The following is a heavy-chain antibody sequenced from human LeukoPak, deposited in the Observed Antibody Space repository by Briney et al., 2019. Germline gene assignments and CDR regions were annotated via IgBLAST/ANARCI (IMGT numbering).Heavy chain of an antibody. V-gene: IGHV3-74*01. CDR3: ARSSMVRGVFDY. J-gene: IGHJ4*02. D-gene: IGHD3-10*01. CDR2: INTDGSTT. Sequence: RSGGSLRLSCAASGFTFSSYAMSWVRQAPGKGLEWVSHINTDGSTTSYADSVKGRFTISRENAKNSLYLQMNSLRAEDTAVYYCARSSMVRGVFDYWGQGTLVTVSS. CDR1: GFTFSSYA.